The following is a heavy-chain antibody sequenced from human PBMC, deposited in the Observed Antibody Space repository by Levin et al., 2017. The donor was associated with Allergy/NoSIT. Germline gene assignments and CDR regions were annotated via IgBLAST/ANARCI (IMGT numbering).Heavy chain of an antibody. Sequence: GESLKISCAASGFTFSSYGMHWVRQAPGKGLEWVAVIWYDGSNKYYADSVKGRFTISRDNSKNTLYLQMNSLRAEDTAVYYCARDRGTVAGTGRSMDFDYWGQGTLVTVSS. J-gene: IGHJ4*02. V-gene: IGHV3-33*01. CDR1: GFTFSSYG. CDR2: IWYDGSNK. CDR3: ARDRGTVAGTGRSMDFDY. D-gene: IGHD6-19*01.